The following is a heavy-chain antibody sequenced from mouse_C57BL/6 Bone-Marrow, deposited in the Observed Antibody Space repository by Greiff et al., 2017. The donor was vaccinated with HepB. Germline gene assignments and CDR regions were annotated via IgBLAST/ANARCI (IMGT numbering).Heavy chain of an antibody. D-gene: IGHD2-1*01. CDR1: GYSFTSYY. Sequence: VKLVESGPELVKPGASVKISCKASGYSFTSYYIHWVKQRPGQGLEWIGWIYPGSGNTKYNEKFKGKATLTADTSSSTAYMQLSSLTSEDSAVYYCARGGIYYGLFAYWGQGTLVTVSA. J-gene: IGHJ3*01. CDR3: ARGGIYYGLFAY. CDR2: IYPGSGNT. V-gene: IGHV1-66*01.